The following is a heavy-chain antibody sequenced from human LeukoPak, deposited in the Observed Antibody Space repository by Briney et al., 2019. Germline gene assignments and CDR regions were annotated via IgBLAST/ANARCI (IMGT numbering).Heavy chain of an antibody. CDR1: GYTFSGFY. Sequence: GSVKVSCKASGYTFSGFYMHWVRQAPGQGLEWMGWINPNSGATNYAQKFQGRVTMTGDPPINTVYVELSRLRSDDTAVYYCARPQVWYGVKGGMDVWGQGTTVTVSS. D-gene: IGHD6-13*01. CDR2: INPNSGAT. J-gene: IGHJ6*02. V-gene: IGHV1-2*02. CDR3: ARPQVWYGVKGGMDV.